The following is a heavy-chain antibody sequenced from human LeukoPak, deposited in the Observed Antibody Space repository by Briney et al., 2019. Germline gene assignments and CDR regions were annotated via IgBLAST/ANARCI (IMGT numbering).Heavy chain of an antibody. V-gene: IGHV3-7*01. CDR2: IKQDGSEK. CDR1: GFTFSSYW. CDR3: ARDYCSSTSCYPDY. D-gene: IGHD2-2*01. J-gene: IGHJ4*02. Sequence: GGSLRLSCAASGFTFSSYWMSRVRQAPGKGLEWVANIKQDGSEKYYVDSVKGRFTISRDNAKNSLYLQMNSLRAEDTAVYYCARDYCSSTSCYPDYWGQGTLVTVSS.